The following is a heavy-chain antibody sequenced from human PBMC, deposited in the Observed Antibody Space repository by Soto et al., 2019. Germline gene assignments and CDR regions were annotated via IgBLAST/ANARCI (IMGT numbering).Heavy chain of an antibody. CDR1: RFTFRNYA. CDR2: ISYDGNNK. J-gene: IGHJ5*02. D-gene: IGHD2-15*01. Sequence: PGGSLRLSCAASRFTFRNYAFHWVRQAPGKGLQWVAAISYDGNNKYYADSVKGRFTISRDNSKNTLYLQMNSLRADDTAVYYCPRALEMEADGQYNWFDPWGQGNLVTVSS. V-gene: IGHV3-30-3*01. CDR3: PRALEMEADGQYNWFDP.